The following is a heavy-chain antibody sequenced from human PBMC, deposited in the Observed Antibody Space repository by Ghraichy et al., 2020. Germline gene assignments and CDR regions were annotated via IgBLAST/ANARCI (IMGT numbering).Heavy chain of an antibody. V-gene: IGHV1-18*01. J-gene: IGHJ5*02. CDR2: ITTSKGNT. Sequence: ASVKVSCRTSGYSFTNYGITWMRQAPGQGLEWMGWITTSKGNTHSAQKLQGRVTMTTDTSTGTVYMELTSLTYDDTAVYYCARGINYFDPWGQGTLVTVSS. CDR3: ARGINYFDP. CDR1: GYSFTNYG. D-gene: IGHD1-7*01.